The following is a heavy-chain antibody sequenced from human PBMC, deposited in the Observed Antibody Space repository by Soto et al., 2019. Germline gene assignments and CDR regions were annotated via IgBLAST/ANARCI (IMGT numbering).Heavy chain of an antibody. CDR1: GYNFAGYW. CDR3: ARGGVSTRTFDY. Sequence: PGESLKISCKGSGYNFAGYWIAWVRQMPGKGLELMGIIYPSDSDTRYRPSFQGQVTISADKSISSAYLQWSSLRASDTAMYYCARGGVSTRTFDYWGQGAPVTVSS. D-gene: IGHD3-3*01. V-gene: IGHV5-51*01. J-gene: IGHJ4*02. CDR2: IYPSDSDT.